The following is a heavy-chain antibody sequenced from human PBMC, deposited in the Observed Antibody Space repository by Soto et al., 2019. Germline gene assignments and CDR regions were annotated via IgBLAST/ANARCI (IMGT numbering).Heavy chain of an antibody. D-gene: IGHD6-19*01. J-gene: IGHJ3*02. V-gene: IGHV3-53*04. CDR3: ACTGGIAVAGPVPNDAFDS. Sequence: EVQLVESGGGLVQPGGSLRLSCAASGFTVSSNYMSWVRQAPGKGLEWVSVIYSGGSTYYADSVKGRFTISRHNSKNTLYLQMNSLRAEDTAVYYCACTGGIAVAGPVPNDAFDSWGQGTMVTVSS. CDR2: IYSGGST. CDR1: GFTVSSNY.